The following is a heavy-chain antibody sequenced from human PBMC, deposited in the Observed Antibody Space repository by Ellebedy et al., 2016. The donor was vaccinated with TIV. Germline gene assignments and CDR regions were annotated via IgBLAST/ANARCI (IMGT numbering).Heavy chain of an antibody. D-gene: IGHD3-9*01. J-gene: IGHJ4*02. CDR3: AREDDILTGQLDY. CDR2: IWYDGSNK. CDR1: GFTFSSYG. Sequence: GESLKISCAASGFTFSSYGMHWVRPAPGKRLEWVAVIWYDGSNKYYADSVNGRFTISRDNSKNTLYLQMNSRRAEDTAVYYCAREDDILTGQLDYWGQGTLVTVSS. V-gene: IGHV3-33*08.